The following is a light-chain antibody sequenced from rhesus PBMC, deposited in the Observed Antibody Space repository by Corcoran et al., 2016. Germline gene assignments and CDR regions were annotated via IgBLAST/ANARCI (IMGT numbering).Light chain of an antibody. Sequence: EIVMTQSPATLSLSPGETATLSCRASERVGSYLAWYQQKPGQAPKLLVHSAYFRATGIPDRFSGSWSRTEFTLTISSLEPEDVGVYHCQQYNDLLLTFGGGTKVELK. CDR1: ERVGSY. CDR3: QQYNDLLLT. J-gene: IGKJ4*01. CDR2: SAY. V-gene: IGKV3-40*03.